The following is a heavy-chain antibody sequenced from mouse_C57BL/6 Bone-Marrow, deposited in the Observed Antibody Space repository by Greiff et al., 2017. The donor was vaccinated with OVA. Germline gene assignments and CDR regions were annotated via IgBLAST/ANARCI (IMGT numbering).Heavy chain of an antibody. D-gene: IGHD1-1*01. V-gene: IGHV1-76*01. CDR2: IYPGSGNT. CDR1: GYTFTDYY. Sequence: VQLQQSGAELVRPGASVKLSCKASGYTFTDYYINWVKQRPGQGLEWIARIYPGSGNTYYNEKFKGKATLTAEKSSSTAYMQLSSLTSEDSAVYFCAREPLYYYGSYYFDYWGQGTTLTVSS. CDR3: AREPLYYYGSYYFDY. J-gene: IGHJ2*01.